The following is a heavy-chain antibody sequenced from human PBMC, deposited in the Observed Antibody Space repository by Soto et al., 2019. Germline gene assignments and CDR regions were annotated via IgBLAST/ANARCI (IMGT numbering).Heavy chain of an antibody. CDR3: TTRISRGSLVYYYYGMDV. V-gene: IGHV3-15*01. D-gene: IGHD3-16*02. CDR1: GFTFSNAW. J-gene: IGHJ6*02. Sequence: GGSLRLSCAASGFTFSNAWMSWVRQAPGKGLEWVGRIKSKTDGGTTDYAAPVKGRFTISRDDSKNTLYLQMNSLKTEDTAVYYFTTRISRGSLVYYYYGMDVWGQGTTVTVSS. CDR2: IKSKTDGGTT.